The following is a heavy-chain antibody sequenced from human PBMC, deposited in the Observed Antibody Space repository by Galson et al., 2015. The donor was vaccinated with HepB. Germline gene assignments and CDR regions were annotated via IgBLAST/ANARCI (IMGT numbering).Heavy chain of an antibody. D-gene: IGHD1-7*01. J-gene: IGHJ4*02. CDR3: ARSNWNYVRRYFDY. V-gene: IGHV6-1*01. CDR2: TYYRSEWYN. Sequence: CAISGDSVSSNSAAWVWIRQSPSRGLEWLGGTYYRSEWYNDYAVSVKSRISINPDTSKNQFSLQLKSVTSEDTAVYYCARSNWNYVRRYFDYWGQGTLVTIS. CDR1: GDSVSSNSAA.